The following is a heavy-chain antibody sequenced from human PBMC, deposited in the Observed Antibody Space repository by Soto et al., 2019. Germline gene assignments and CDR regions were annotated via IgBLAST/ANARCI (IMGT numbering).Heavy chain of an antibody. CDR1: GGTFSSYT. J-gene: IGHJ6*02. CDR3: ARATTRAAMDV. V-gene: IGHV1-69*02. D-gene: IGHD1-1*01. CDR2: IIPILGIA. Sequence: GASVKVSCKASGGTFSSYTISWVRQAPGQGLEWMGRIIPILGIANYAQKLQGRVTITADKSTSTAYMELSRLRSDDTAVYYCARATTRAAMDVWGQGTTVTVSS.